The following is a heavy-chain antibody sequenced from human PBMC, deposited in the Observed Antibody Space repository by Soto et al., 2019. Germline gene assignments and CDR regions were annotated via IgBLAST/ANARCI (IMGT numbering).Heavy chain of an antibody. D-gene: IGHD6-13*01. Sequence: PGGSLRLSCAASGLTFSSYSMNWVRQAPGKGLEWVSYISSSSSTIYYADSVKGRFTISRDNAKNSLYLQMNSLRAEDTAVYYCVRDRSSSWYAFDIWGRGTMVTV. CDR1: GLTFSSYS. V-gene: IGHV3-48*01. CDR3: VRDRSSSWYAFDI. J-gene: IGHJ3*02. CDR2: ISSSSSTI.